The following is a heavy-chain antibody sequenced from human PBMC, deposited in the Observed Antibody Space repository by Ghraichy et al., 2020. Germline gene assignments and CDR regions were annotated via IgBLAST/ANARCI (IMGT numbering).Heavy chain of an antibody. CDR3: ARGTVPVDY. Sequence: SETLSLTCTVSGGSISSYYWSWIRQPPGKGLEWIGYIYYSGSTNYNPSLKSRVTISVDTSKNQFSLKLSSVTAADTAVYYCARGTVPVDYWGQGTLVTVSS. D-gene: IGHD2-2*01. CDR1: GGSISSYY. CDR2: IYYSGST. V-gene: IGHV4-59*01. J-gene: IGHJ4*02.